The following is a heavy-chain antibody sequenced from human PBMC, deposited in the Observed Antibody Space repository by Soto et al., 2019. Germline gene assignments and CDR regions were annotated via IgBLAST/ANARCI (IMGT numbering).Heavy chain of an antibody. CDR3: ARGSGYTAIDF. J-gene: IGHJ4*01. CDR2: IHESGKT. D-gene: IGHD3-22*01. Sequence: QVQLQESGPGLVKPSETLSLTCTVSGGSISTSYWSWIRQPPGKGLEWIGYIHESGKTNYNPSLNSRVATSVDTSKNQFSLRLSSVTAADTAIYYCARGSGYTAIDFWGQGTLVTVSS. CDR1: GGSISTSY. V-gene: IGHV4-59*01.